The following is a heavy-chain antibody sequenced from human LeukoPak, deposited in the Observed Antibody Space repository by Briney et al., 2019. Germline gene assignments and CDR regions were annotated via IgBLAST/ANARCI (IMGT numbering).Heavy chain of an antibody. J-gene: IGHJ5*02. V-gene: IGHV3-23*01. CDR1: GFSFRTYA. CDR3: AREYDSSWPS. Sequence: GRSLRLSCAASGFSFRTYAMSWVRQAPGKGLEWVSAISDNGGRTYYADSVKGRFTISRDNSKNTLFVQMNSLRAEDTAVYYCAREYDSSWPSWGQGTLVTVSS. CDR2: ISDNGGRT. D-gene: IGHD3-22*01.